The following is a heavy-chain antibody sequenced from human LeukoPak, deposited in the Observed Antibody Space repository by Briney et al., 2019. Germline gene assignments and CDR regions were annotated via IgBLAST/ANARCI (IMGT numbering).Heavy chain of an antibody. D-gene: IGHD2-2*01. V-gene: IGHV1-2*02. J-gene: IGHJ6*03. CDR2: INPNSGGT. Sequence: ASVKVSCKASGHTFTGYYMHWVRQAPGQGLEWMGWINPNSGGTNYAQKFQGRVTMTRDTSISTAYMELSRLRSDDTAVYYCARGYQLPRLYYYYMDVWGKGTTVTVSS. CDR3: ARGYQLPRLYYYYMDV. CDR1: GHTFTGYY.